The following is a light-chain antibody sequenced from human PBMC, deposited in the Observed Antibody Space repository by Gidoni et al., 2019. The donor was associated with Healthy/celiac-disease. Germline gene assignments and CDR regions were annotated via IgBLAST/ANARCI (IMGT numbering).Light chain of an antibody. Sequence: EIVLTQSPVTLSLSPGERATLSCRASQSVSRSYLTWYQQKPGQAPRLLIYGASSRAPGIPDRFSGSGSGTDFTLTISRLEPEDFAVYYCQQYGSSRTFXXXTKVEIK. CDR3: QQYGSSRT. J-gene: IGKJ1*01. CDR1: QSVSRSY. V-gene: IGKV3-20*01. CDR2: GAS.